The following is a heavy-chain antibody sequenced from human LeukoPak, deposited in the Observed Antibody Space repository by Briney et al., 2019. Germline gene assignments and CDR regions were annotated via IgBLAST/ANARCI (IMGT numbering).Heavy chain of an antibody. CDR1: GYTFTSYA. V-gene: IGHV7-4-1*02. CDR3: AREGGSGILDAFDI. CDR2: INTNTGNP. Sequence: GASVKVSCKASGYTFTSYAMNWVRQAPGQGLEWMGWINTNTGNPTYAQGFTGRFVFSLDTSVSTAYLQISSLKAEDTAVYYCAREGGSGILDAFDIWGQGTMVTVSS. D-gene: IGHD3-10*01. J-gene: IGHJ3*02.